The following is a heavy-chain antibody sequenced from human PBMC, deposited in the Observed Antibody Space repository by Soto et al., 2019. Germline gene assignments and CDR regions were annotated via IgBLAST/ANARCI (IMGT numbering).Heavy chain of an antibody. CDR3: GGDPGARSYCDY. J-gene: IGHJ4*02. CDR2: INAYNGNT. Sequence: QVQLVQSGAEVKKPGASVKVSCKASGYTFTTYGISWVRQAPGQGLEWMGWINAYNGNTNYAQKLQGRVPMTTDQTPRTASVELSSLRSDDTAVSSGGGDPGARSYCDYWGKGTLVTV. D-gene: IGHD4-17*01. CDR1: GYTFTTYG. V-gene: IGHV1-18*01.